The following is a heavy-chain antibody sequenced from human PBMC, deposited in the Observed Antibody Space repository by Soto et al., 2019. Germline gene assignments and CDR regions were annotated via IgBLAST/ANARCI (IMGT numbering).Heavy chain of an antibody. Sequence: SSKVSCTASCYTFTSYGISWVRQAPGQGLEWMGWISAYNGNTNYAQKLQGRVTMTTDTSTSTAYMELRSLRSDDTAVYYCARVVMSSWFDPWGQGTLVTVSS. CDR3: ARVVMSSWFDP. V-gene: IGHV1-18*01. CDR2: ISAYNGNT. CDR1: CYTFTSYG. J-gene: IGHJ5*02.